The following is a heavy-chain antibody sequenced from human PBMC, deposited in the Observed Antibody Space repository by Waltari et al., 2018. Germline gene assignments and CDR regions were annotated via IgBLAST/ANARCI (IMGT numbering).Heavy chain of an antibody. CDR2: ISGSGGST. D-gene: IGHD2-21*01. CDR3: AKDQYCGGDCYPAAEYFQH. V-gene: IGHV3-23*04. CDR1: GFTFSSYA. J-gene: IGHJ1*01. Sequence: EVQLVESGGGLVQPGGSLRLSCAASGFTFSSYAMSWVRQAPGKGLEWVSAISGSGGSTNYADSVKGRFTISRDNSKNTLYLQMNSLRAEDTAVYYCAKDQYCGGDCYPAAEYFQHWGQGTLVTVSS.